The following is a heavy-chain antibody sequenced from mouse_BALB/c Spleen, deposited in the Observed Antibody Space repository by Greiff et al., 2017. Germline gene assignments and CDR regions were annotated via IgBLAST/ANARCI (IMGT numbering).Heavy chain of an antibody. CDR1: GFTFTDYY. CDR2: IRNKANGYTT. V-gene: IGHV7-3*02. CDR3: ARDGERDYAMDY. J-gene: IGHJ4*01. Sequence: EVKVVESGGGLVQPGGSLRLSCATSGFTFTDYYMSWVRQPPGKALEWLGFIRNKANGYTTEYSASVKGRFTISRDNSQSILYLQMNTLRAEDSATYYCARDGERDYAMDYWGQGTSVTVSS.